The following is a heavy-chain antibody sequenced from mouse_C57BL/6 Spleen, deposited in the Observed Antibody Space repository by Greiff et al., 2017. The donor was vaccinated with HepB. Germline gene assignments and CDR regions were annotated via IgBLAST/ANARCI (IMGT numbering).Heavy chain of an antibody. Sequence: VHVKQSGAELVKPGASVKLSCTASGFNIKDYYMHWVKQRTEQGLEWIGRIDPEDGETKYAPKFQGKATITADTSSNTAYLQLSSLTSEDTAVYYCARSMGYGSSYAGFAYWGQGTLVTVSA. J-gene: IGHJ3*01. D-gene: IGHD1-1*01. CDR1: GFNIKDYY. V-gene: IGHV14-2*01. CDR3: ARSMGYGSSYAGFAY. CDR2: IDPEDGET.